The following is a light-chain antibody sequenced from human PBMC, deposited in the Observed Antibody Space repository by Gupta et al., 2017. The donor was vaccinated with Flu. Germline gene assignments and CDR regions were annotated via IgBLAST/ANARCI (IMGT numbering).Light chain of an antibody. CDR2: DAS. V-gene: IGKV3D-11*01. Sequence: VLTQSPATLSLSPGERATLSCRASQGGSSYLAWYQQKPGQAPRLLLYDASNRATGIPARCSGSGTETDFTLTSSRLEHEDFADYYRQKSSNPITFGRGTKVEIK. J-gene: IGKJ4*01. CDR3: QKSSNPIT. CDR1: QGGSSY.